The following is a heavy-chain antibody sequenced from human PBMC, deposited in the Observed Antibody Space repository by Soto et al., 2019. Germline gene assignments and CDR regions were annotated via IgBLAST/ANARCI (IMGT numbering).Heavy chain of an antibody. CDR3: ARIRRGYDILTGYYYHYGMDV. CDR2: IFSNDEK. J-gene: IGHJ6*02. D-gene: IGHD3-9*01. Sequence: SGPTLLNPTETLTLTCTVSGFSLSNARMGVSWIRQPPGKALEWLAHIFSNDEKSYSTSLKSRLTISKDTSKSQVVLTMTNMDPVDTATYYCARIRRGYDILTGYYYHYGMDVWGQGTTVTVSS. V-gene: IGHV2-26*01. CDR1: GFSLSNARMG.